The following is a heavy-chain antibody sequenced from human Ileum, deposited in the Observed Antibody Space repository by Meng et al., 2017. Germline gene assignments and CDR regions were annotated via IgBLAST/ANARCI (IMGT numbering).Heavy chain of an antibody. D-gene: IGHD4-17*01. V-gene: IGHV4-59*10. Sequence: VQLQQGGEGLWKPPETLSLPCTVSGGSISIYYGSWIRQPAGKGLEWIGRIYTSGSTNYNPSLKSRVTMSVDTSKNQFSLKLSSVTAADTAVYYCARDVVPTVTYYYNWFDPWGQGTLVTVSS. CDR3: ARDVVPTVTYYYNWFDP. CDR1: GGSISIYY. J-gene: IGHJ5*02. CDR2: IYTSGST.